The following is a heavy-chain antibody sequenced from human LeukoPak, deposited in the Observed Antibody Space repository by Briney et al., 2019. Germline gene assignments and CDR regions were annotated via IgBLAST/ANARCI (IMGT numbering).Heavy chain of an antibody. D-gene: IGHD5-24*01. Sequence: ASVKVSCKAFGYTFTSNYMHWVRQAPGQGPEWMGVISPSGGSTTYAQKFQGRVTLTRDMSKSTDYLELSSLRSEDTAVYYRARDNSVRDEAWWFNPWGQGTLVTVSS. CDR1: GYTFTSNY. J-gene: IGHJ5*02. CDR2: ISPSGGST. V-gene: IGHV1-46*01. CDR3: ARDNSVRDEAWWFNP.